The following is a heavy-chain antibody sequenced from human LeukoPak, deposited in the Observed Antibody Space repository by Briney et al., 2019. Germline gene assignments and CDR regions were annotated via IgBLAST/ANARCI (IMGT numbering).Heavy chain of an antibody. V-gene: IGHV4-59*08. CDR2: IYYNGNT. D-gene: IGHD3-22*01. Sequence: SETLSLTCTVSGDSISSFYWSWIRQPPGKGLEWIGYIYYNGNTNSNPSLKSRVTISVDTSKNQFSLKLSSVTAADTAVYYCATGRSSGYPFFFDYWGQGTLVTVSS. CDR1: GDSISSFY. CDR3: ATGRSSGYPFFFDY. J-gene: IGHJ4*02.